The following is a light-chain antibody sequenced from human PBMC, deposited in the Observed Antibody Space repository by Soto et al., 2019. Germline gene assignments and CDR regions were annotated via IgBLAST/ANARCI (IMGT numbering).Light chain of an antibody. CDR1: QKINTW. CDR2: KAS. V-gene: IGKV1-5*03. CDR3: QHYNSYSEA. J-gene: IGKJ1*01. Sequence: DVQLTQSPSTLSASVGDRVTITCRASQKINTWLAWYQQKPGKAPKLLIYKASTLKSGVPSRFSGSGSGTEFTLTISSLQPDDFATYYCQHYNSYSEAFGQGTKVDI.